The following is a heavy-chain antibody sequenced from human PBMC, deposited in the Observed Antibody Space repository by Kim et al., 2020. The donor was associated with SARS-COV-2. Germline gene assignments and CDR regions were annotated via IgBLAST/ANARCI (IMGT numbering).Heavy chain of an antibody. CDR1: GYTFTSYA. Sequence: ASVKVSCKASGYTFTSYAMHWVRQAPGQRLEWMGWINAGNGNTKYSQKFQGRVTITRDTSASTAYMELSSLRSEDTAVYYCARGVPIWVDSSGYYPPDYWGQGTLVTVSS. CDR3: ARGVPIWVDSSGYYPPDY. V-gene: IGHV1-3*01. D-gene: IGHD3-22*01. J-gene: IGHJ4*02. CDR2: INAGNGNT.